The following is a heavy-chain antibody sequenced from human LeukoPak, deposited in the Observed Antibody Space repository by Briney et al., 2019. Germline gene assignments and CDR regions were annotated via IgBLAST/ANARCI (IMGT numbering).Heavy chain of an antibody. V-gene: IGHV1-24*01. D-gene: IGHD5-12*01. J-gene: IGHJ5*02. CDR2: FDPEDGET. CDR1: GYTLTELS. Sequence: ASVKVSCKVSGYTLTELSMHWVRQAPGKGLEWMGGFDPEDGETIYAQKFQGRVTMTEDTSTDTAYMELSSLRSEDTAVYYCATVSDYNYWFDPWGQGTLVTVSS. CDR3: ATVSDYNYWFDP.